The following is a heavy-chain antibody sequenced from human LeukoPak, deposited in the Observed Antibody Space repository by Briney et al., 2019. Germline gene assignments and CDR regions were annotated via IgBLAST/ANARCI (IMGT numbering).Heavy chain of an antibody. CDR1: GYTFTSYY. Sequence: ASVKVSCRASGYTFTSYYMHWVRQAPGQGLEWMGIINPSGGSTSYAQKFQGRVTMTRDTSTSTVYMELSSLRSDDTAVYYCARAGTTVTADNWFDPWGQGTLVTVSS. D-gene: IGHD4-17*01. J-gene: IGHJ5*02. CDR3: ARAGTTVTADNWFDP. CDR2: INPSGGST. V-gene: IGHV1-46*01.